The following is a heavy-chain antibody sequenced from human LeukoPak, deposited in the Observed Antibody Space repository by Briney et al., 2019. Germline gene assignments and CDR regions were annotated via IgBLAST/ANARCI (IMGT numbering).Heavy chain of an antibody. V-gene: IGHV4-4*02. CDR3: AREGGPYRPLDY. CDR1: GGSISTTNW. J-gene: IGHJ4*02. Sequence: SETLSLTCGVSGGSISTTNWWTRVRPPPGEGLEWIGVVPRSGRTHYNPSLESRFTMSVDMSANHTPLRLTSVTAADTAVYYCAREGGPYRPLDYSGQGTLVTVSS. CDR2: VPRSGRT.